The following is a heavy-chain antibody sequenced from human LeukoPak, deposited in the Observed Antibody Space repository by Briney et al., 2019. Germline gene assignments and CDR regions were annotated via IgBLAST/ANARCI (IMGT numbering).Heavy chain of an antibody. CDR3: ARWSSSSKTFDY. D-gene: IGHD6-6*01. CDR1: GYTFTNYW. CDR2: IYPGDSDI. J-gene: IGHJ4*02. Sequence: GESLKISCKGSGYTFTNYWIAWVRQMPGKGLEWMGIIYPGDSDIRYSPSFQGQVTFSADKSISTAYLQWRSLKASDTAMYYCARWSSSSKTFDYWGQGTLVTVSS. V-gene: IGHV5-51*01.